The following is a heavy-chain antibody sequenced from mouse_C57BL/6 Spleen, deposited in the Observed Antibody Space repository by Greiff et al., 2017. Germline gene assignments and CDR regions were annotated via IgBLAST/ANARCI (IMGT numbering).Heavy chain of an antibody. Sequence: QVQLQQPGAELVKPGASVKMSCKASGYTFTSYWITWVKQRPGQGLEWIGDIYPGSGSTNYNEKFKSKATLTVDTSSSTAYMQLSSLTSEDSAVYYCARYGIYYYGSSYGAMDYWGQGTSVTVSS. CDR1: GYTFTSYW. CDR2: IYPGSGST. CDR3: ARYGIYYYGSSYGAMDY. J-gene: IGHJ4*01. D-gene: IGHD1-1*01. V-gene: IGHV1-55*01.